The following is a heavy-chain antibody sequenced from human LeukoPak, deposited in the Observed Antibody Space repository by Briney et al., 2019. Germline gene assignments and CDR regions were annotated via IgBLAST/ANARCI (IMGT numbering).Heavy chain of an antibody. CDR2: INPNSGGT. CDR3: AKPRWRVISCSGGSCNSGPGENAFDI. V-gene: IGHV1-2*02. D-gene: IGHD2-15*01. Sequence: GASVKVSCKASGYTFTGYYMHWVRQAPGQGLEWMGWINPNSGGTNYAQKFQGRVTMTRDTSISTAYMELSRLRSDDTAVYYCAKPRWRVISCSGGSCNSGPGENAFDIWGQGTMVTVSS. J-gene: IGHJ3*02. CDR1: GYTFTGYY.